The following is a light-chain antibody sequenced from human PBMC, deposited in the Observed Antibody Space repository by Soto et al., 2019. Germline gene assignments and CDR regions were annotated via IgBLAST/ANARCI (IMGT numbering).Light chain of an antibody. J-gene: IGKJ4*01. Sequence: EIVLTQSPGTLSLSPGERATLSCRASQSVSSTYLAWYQQKPGQAPGLLLYGASNRASGIPDRFAGSGSGTDFTLTISRLEPEDFAVYYCLQYGSSPPTFGGGTKVEIK. CDR3: LQYGSSPPT. CDR1: QSVSSTY. V-gene: IGKV3-20*01. CDR2: GAS.